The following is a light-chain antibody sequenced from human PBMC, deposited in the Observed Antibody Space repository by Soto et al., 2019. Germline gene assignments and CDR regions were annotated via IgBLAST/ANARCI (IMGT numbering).Light chain of an antibody. Sequence: DIQMTQSPSTLSASVGDRVTITCRASQSISSWLAWYQQKPGKAPKLLIYDASSLESGVPSRFSGSGAGTEFTLTISSLQPDDFATYYGQQYNSYSPETFGRGTKVEIE. CDR2: DAS. CDR3: QQYNSYSPET. CDR1: QSISSW. V-gene: IGKV1-5*01. J-gene: IGKJ1*01.